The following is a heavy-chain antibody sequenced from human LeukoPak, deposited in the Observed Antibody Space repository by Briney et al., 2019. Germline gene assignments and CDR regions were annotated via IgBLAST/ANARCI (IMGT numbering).Heavy chain of an antibody. D-gene: IGHD1-7*01. CDR2: IYNSGST. CDR3: ARDATGTTNWFDP. J-gene: IGHJ5*02. Sequence: PSETLSLTCTVSGGSISSYYWSWIRQHPGKGLEWIGYIYNSGSTYYNPSLKSRVTISVDTSKNQFSLKLSSVTAADTAVYYCARDATGTTNWFDPWGQGTLVTVSS. CDR1: GGSISSYY. V-gene: IGHV4-59*06.